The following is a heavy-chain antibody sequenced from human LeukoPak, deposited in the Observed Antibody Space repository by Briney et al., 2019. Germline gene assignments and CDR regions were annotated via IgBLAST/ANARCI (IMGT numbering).Heavy chain of an antibody. CDR2: INHSGST. CDR3: ARGGPVGSSLDY. V-gene: IGHV4-34*01. J-gene: IGHJ4*02. CDR1: GGSFSGYY. D-gene: IGHD6-13*01. Sequence: SETLSLTCAVYGGSFSGYYWSWIRQTPGKGLEWIGEINHSGSTNYNPSLKSRVTISVDTSKNQFSLKLSSVTAADTAVYYCARGGPVGSSLDYWGQGTLVTVSS.